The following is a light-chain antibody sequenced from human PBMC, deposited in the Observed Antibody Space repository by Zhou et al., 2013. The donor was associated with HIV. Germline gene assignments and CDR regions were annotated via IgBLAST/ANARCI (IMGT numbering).Light chain of an antibody. CDR3: QQYYFFPLT. J-gene: IGKJ1*01. V-gene: IGKV1-9*01. CDR1: QDIGSY. Sequence: DIQLTQSPSFLSASVGDRVTITCRASQDIGSYLAWHQQKPGKAPKFLIYAVSTLESGVPSRFSGSGSGTEFTLTISCLQSEDFATYYCQQYYFFPLTFGQGTKVEVK. CDR2: AVS.